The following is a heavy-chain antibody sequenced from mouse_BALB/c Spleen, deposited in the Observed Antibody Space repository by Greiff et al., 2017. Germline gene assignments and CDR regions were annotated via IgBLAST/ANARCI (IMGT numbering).Heavy chain of an antibody. V-gene: IGHV10-1*02. D-gene: IGHD1-1*01. J-gene: IGHJ4*01. CDR1: GFTFNTYA. CDR3: VRGARITTTGAMDY. CDR2: IRSKSNNYAT. Sequence: GGGLVQPKGSLKLSCAASGFTFNTYAMNWVRQAPGKGLEWVARIRSKSNNYATYYADSVKDRFTISRDDSQSMLYLQMNNLKTEDTAMYYCVRGARITTTGAMDYWGQGTSVTVSS.